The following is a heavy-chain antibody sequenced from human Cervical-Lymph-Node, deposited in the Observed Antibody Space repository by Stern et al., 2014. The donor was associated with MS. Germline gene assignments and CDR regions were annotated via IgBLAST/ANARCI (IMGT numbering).Heavy chain of an antibody. CDR1: GFTFSNYA. V-gene: IGHV3-30-3*01. CDR3: ARRPKGTAIDY. Sequence: QLVESGGGVVQPGRSLRLSCTASGFTFSNYAFHWVRQAPGKGLEWVAVISSVGGNKYYADSVKGRMTISRDNSKNTLYVQMSGLRPDDTAVYYCARRPKGTAIDYWGQGTLVIVSS. CDR2: ISSVGGNK. D-gene: IGHD1-7*01. J-gene: IGHJ4*02.